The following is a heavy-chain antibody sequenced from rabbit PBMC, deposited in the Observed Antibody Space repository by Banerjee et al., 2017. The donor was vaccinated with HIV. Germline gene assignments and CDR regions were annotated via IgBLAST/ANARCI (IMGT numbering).Heavy chain of an antibody. CDR1: GFSFSSSYW. CDR3: ARDAGYAGSNL. D-gene: IGHD4-2*01. Sequence: QQQLEGSGGGLVKPEGSLTLTCTASGFSFSSSYWICWVRQAPGKGLEWIGCIYTGSSGSTYYASWAKGRFTISKTSSTTVTLQMTSLTAADTATYFCARDAGYAGSNLWGPGTLVTVS. V-gene: IGHV1S45*01. CDR2: IYTGSSGST. J-gene: IGHJ4*01.